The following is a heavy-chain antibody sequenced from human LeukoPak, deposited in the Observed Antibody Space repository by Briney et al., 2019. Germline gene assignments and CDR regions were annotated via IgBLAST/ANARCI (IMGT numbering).Heavy chain of an antibody. CDR2: INPNSGGT. Sequence: ASVKVSCKASGYTFTGYYMHWVRQAPGQGLEWMGWINPNSGGTNYAQKFQGWVTMTRDTSISTAYMELSRLRSDDTAVYYCARAVWFGEFTQYYFDYWGQGTLVTVSS. J-gene: IGHJ4*02. CDR1: GYTFTGYY. V-gene: IGHV1-2*04. CDR3: ARAVWFGEFTQYYFDY. D-gene: IGHD3-10*01.